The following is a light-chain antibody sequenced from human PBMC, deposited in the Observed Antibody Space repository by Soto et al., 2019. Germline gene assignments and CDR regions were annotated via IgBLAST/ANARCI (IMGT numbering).Light chain of an antibody. CDR3: QQRSDWSRLT. CDR2: DAS. Sequence: EIVLTQSPATLSLSPGERATLSCRASQSVGSALAWYQQRPGQAPRLLLYDASNRATDIPARFSGSGSGTDFTLTISSLEPEDFAVYYCQQRSDWSRLTFCGGTRVEVK. J-gene: IGKJ4*01. V-gene: IGKV3-11*01. CDR1: QSVGSA.